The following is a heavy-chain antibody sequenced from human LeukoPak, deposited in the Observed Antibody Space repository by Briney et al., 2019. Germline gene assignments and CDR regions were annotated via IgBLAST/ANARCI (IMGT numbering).Heavy chain of an antibody. CDR1: GFTFSTYA. J-gene: IGHJ4*02. CDR2: IKQDGSEK. Sequence: GGSLRLSCAASGFTFSTYAMHWVRQAPGKGLEWVANIKQDGSEKYYVDSVKGRFTISRDNAKNSLYLQMNSLRAEDTAVYYCARREILDYWGQGILVTVSS. V-gene: IGHV3-7*03. CDR3: ARREILDY. D-gene: IGHD1-26*01.